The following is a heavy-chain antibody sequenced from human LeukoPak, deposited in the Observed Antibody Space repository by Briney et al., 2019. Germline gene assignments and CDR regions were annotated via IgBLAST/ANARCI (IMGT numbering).Heavy chain of an antibody. CDR3: ARDLTYYYDSSGSD. CDR2: IIPIFGTA. V-gene: IGHV1-69*05. Sequence: SVKVSCKASRYTFTGYYMHWVRQAPGQGLEWMGRIIPIFGTANYAQKFQGRVTITTDESTSTAYMELSNLTSEDTAVYYCARDLTYYYDSSGSDWGQGTLVTVFS. J-gene: IGHJ4*02. D-gene: IGHD3-22*01. CDR1: RYTFTGYY.